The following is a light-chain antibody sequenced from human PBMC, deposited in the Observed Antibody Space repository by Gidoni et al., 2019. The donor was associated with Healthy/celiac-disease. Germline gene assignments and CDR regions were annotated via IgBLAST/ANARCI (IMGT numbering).Light chain of an antibody. CDR1: QRVLYSSNNKNY. CDR3: QQYYSTPIT. CDR2: WAS. V-gene: IGKV4-1*01. J-gene: IGKJ5*01. Sequence: DIVMTQSPDSLAVSLGERATINCKSSQRVLYSSNNKNYLAWYQQKPGQPPKLLIYWASTRESGVPDRFSGSGSGTDFTLPISSLQAEDVAVYYCQQYYSTPITFXQXTRLEIK.